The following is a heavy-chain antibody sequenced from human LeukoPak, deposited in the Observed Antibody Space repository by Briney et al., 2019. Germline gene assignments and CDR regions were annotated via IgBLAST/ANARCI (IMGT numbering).Heavy chain of an antibody. V-gene: IGHV3-53*01. D-gene: IGHD1-26*01. CDR2: IYSGGST. CDR3: TRDAPPSIVGATWPRGVY. CDR1: GFTVSSNY. J-gene: IGHJ4*02. Sequence: PGGSLRLSCAASGFTVSSNYMSWVRQAPGKGLEWVSVIYSGGSTYYADSVKGRFTISRDNSKNTLYLQMNSLRAEDTAVYYCTRDAPPSIVGATWPRGVYWGQGTLVTVPS.